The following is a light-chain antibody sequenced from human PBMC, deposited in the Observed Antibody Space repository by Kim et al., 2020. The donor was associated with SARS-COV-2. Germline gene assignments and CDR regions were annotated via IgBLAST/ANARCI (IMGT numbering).Light chain of an antibody. J-gene: IGKJ1*01. Sequence: SVGDRVTITCRASQGIRNDLGWYQQKPGKAPKLLIYAASSLQSGVPSRFSGSGSGTDFTLTISSLQPEDFATYYCLQDYNYPWTFGQGTKVDIK. CDR1: QGIRND. CDR3: LQDYNYPWT. CDR2: AAS. V-gene: IGKV1-6*01.